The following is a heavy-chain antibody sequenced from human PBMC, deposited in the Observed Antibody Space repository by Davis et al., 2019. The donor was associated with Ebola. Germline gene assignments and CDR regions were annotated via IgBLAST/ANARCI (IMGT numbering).Heavy chain of an antibody. CDR1: GFIAGDKY. CDR2: FGTSGDT. D-gene: IGHD1-26*01. V-gene: IGHV3-53*01. CDR3: AKDTSNIWFDI. J-gene: IGHJ3*02. Sequence: GGSLRLSCAASGFIAGDKYMSWVRQAPGKGLEWVSTFGTSGDTFYADSVKGRFTISRDNSKNTLYLQMNGLRVDDTAIYYCAKDTSNIWFDIWGQGTMVTVSS.